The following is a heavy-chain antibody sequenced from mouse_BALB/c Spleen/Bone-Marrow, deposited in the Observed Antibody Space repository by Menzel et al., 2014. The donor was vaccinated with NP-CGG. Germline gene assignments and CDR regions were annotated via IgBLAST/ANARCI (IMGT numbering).Heavy chain of an antibody. CDR3: ARSRLRGYYFDY. CDR2: ISSGSSTI. V-gene: IGHV5-17*02. D-gene: IGHD3-2*02. Sequence: DVKLVESGGGLVQPGGSRKLSCAASGFTFSSFGMHWVRRAPEKGLEWVAYISSGSSTIYYADTLKGRFTISRDNPKNTLFLQMTSLRSEDTAMYYCARSRLRGYYFDYWGRGTTLTVSS. CDR1: GFTFSSFG. J-gene: IGHJ2*01.